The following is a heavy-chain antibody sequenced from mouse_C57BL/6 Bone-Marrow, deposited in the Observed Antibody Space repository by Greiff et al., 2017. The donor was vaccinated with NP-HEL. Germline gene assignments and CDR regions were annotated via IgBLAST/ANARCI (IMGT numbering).Heavy chain of an antibody. D-gene: IGHD1-2*01. CDR2: ISSGGSYT. CDR3: ASRVYYGGPMDY. Sequence: EVQRVESGGDLVKPGGSLKLSCAASGFTFSSYGMSWVRQTPDKRLEWVATISSGGSYTYYPDSVKGRFTISRDNAKNTLYLQMSSLKSEDTAMYYCASRVYYGGPMDYWGQGTSVTVSS. V-gene: IGHV5-6*01. CDR1: GFTFSSYG. J-gene: IGHJ4*01.